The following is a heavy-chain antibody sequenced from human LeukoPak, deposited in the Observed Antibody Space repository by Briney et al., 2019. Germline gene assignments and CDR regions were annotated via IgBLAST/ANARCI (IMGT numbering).Heavy chain of an antibody. CDR1: GYTFTGYY. V-gene: IGHV1-2*02. CDR3: AREDCNGGSCQWFDP. Sequence: VASVKVSCKASGYTFTGYYMHWVRQAPGQGLEWMGWINPNSGGTNYAQKFQGRVTMTRDTSISTAYMELSRLRSDDTAVYYCAREDCNGGSCQWFDPWGQGTLVTVSS. CDR2: INPNSGGT. D-gene: IGHD2-15*01. J-gene: IGHJ5*02.